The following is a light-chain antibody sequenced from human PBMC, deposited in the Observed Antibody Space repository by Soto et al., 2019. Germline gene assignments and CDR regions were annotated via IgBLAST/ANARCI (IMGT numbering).Light chain of an antibody. CDR1: QSISIN. CDR3: QQYSNWPRT. V-gene: IGKV3-15*01. Sequence: EIVLTQSPGTLSVSPLDRVHPSCRASQSISINLAWYQHKPGQAPRLLMQTASSRASGVPARFSGRGSGTEFTLTSSSLQSEDFAVYYCQQYSNWPRTFGQGTKVEIK. CDR2: TAS. J-gene: IGKJ1*01.